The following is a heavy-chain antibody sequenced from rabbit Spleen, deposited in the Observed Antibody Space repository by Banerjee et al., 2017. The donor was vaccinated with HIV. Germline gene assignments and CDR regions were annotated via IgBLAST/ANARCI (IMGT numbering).Heavy chain of an antibody. CDR2: IDTGSSGST. D-gene: IGHD4-1*01. Sequence: QSLEESGGDLVQPGASLALTCKASGLDFSSGYWMSWVRQAPGKGLEWIGRIDTGSSGSTYYASWAKGRFTISKTSSTTVTLQMTSLTAADTATYFCAKDWVASGQNLWGPGTLVTVS. CDR1: GLDFSSGYW. J-gene: IGHJ4*01. CDR3: AKDWVASGQNL. V-gene: IGHV1S40*01.